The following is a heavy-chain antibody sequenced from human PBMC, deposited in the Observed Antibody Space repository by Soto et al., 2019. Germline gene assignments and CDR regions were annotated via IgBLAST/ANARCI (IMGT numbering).Heavy chain of an antibody. Sequence: QVQLQESGPGLVKTSQTLSLTCTVSGGSISSDDYYWSWIRQPPGKGLEWIGYINYSGNTYYNRSLKSRLTISVDTSKNQFSLNLSSVTAADTAVYYCARGPSWLGETSFDPWGQGTLVTVSS. V-gene: IGHV4-30-4*01. CDR3: ARGPSWLGETSFDP. CDR1: GGSISSDDYY. D-gene: IGHD3-10*01. CDR2: INYSGNT. J-gene: IGHJ5*02.